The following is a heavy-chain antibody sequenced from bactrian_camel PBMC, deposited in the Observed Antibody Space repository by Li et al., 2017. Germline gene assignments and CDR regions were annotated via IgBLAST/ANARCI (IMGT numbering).Heavy chain of an antibody. CDR3: AATSQFGGNWYDPSRFKY. D-gene: IGHD7*01. J-gene: IGHJ4*01. V-gene: IGHV3S1*01. CDR2: HYTGTATK. CDR1: GYRFSSSCVAFGGTYSSYRSYC. Sequence: HVQLVESGGGSVQAGGAMRLSCTASGYRFSSSCVAFGGTYSSYRSYCMAWFRQAPGKERAAVAAHYTGTATKYVADSVKGRFDISQDNAKNTVYLQMRSLKPEDTGVYTCAATSQFGGNWYDPSRFKYWGQGTQVTVS.